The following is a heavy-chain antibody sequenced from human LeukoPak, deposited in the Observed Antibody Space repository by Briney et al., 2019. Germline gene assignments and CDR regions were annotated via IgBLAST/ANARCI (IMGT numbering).Heavy chain of an antibody. CDR3: AAVPRGYSGYVFDY. CDR2: ISAYNGNT. CDR1: GYTFTSYG. J-gene: IGHJ4*02. Sequence: GASVKVSCKASGYTFTSYGISWVRQAPGQGLEWMGWISAYNGNTNYAQKLQGRVTMTTGTSTSTAYMELRSLRSDDTAVYYCAAVPRGYSGYVFDYWGQGTLVTVSS. D-gene: IGHD5-12*01. V-gene: IGHV1-18*01.